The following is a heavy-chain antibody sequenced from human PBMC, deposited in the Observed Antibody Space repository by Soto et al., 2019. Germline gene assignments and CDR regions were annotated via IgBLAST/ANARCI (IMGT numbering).Heavy chain of an antibody. CDR2: IWYDGSNK. CDR1: GFTFSSYG. Sequence: GGSLRLSCAASGFTFSSYGMHWVRQAPGKGLEWVAVIWYDGSNKYYADSVKGRFTISRDNSKNTLYLQMNSLRAEDTAVYYCARDSGGATPYYYGSGSSAFDIWGQGTMVTVSS. V-gene: IGHV3-33*01. J-gene: IGHJ3*02. D-gene: IGHD3-10*01. CDR3: ARDSGGATPYYYGSGSSAFDI.